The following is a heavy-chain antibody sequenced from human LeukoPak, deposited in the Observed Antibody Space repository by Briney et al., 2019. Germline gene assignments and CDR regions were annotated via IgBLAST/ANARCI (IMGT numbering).Heavy chain of an antibody. CDR1: GGSISRYY. Sequence: PSETLSLTCTLSGGSISRYYWSWIRQPAGKGLEWIGRIYTSGSTNYNPSLKSRVTISVDKSKNQFSLKLSSVTAADTAVYYCARTLRGVTLDYWGQGTLVTVSS. D-gene: IGHD3-10*01. J-gene: IGHJ4*02. CDR3: ARTLRGVTLDY. V-gene: IGHV4-4*07. CDR2: IYTSGST.